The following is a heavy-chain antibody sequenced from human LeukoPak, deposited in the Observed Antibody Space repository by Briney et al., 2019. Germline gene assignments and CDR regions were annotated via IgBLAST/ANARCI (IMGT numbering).Heavy chain of an antibody. CDR3: AKPEVGVASIDC. J-gene: IGHJ4*02. CDR1: GFTFTSSA. V-gene: IGHV3-23*01. D-gene: IGHD2-2*01. CDR2: ISSGGTP. Sequence: GGSLRLSCGASGFTFTSSAMTWVRQAPGKGLEWVSAISSGGTPYYVASVRGRFIISRDTSTNTLYLQVKSLTAEDTAVYYCAKPEVGVASIDCWGQGTLVTVSS.